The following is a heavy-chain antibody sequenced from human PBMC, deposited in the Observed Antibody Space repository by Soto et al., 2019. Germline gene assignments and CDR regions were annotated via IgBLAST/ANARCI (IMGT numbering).Heavy chain of an antibody. CDR2: IYYSGTT. D-gene: IGHD3-16*02. J-gene: IGHJ4*02. V-gene: IGHV4-39*01. CDR3: ARPSASGSYHD. Sequence: SETLSLTCTVSGDSITSNSYFWAWIRQPPGKGLEWIGSIYYSGTTYYNPSLKSRVTISVDRSKNQFSLKLSSVTAADTAVYYCARPSASGSYHDWGQGALVTVAS. CDR1: GDSITSNSYF.